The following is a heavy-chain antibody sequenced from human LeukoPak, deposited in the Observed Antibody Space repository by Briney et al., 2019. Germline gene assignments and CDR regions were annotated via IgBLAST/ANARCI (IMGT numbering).Heavy chain of an antibody. CDR1: GFTFSTYS. J-gene: IGHJ4*02. V-gene: IGHV3-23*01. CDR2: IYGNGERT. Sequence: GGSLRLSCVASGFTFSTYSMTWVRQAPGKGLEWVSSIYGNGERTFYADSVKGRFTIFRDNSKNTLYLEMLGLRPEDTAVYYRAKDVVPDSGWDLDYWGQGTLVTVSS. CDR3: AKDVVPDSGWDLDY. D-gene: IGHD6-19*01.